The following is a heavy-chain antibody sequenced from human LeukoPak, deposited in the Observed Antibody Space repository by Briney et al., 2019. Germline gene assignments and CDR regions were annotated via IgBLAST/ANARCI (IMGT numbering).Heavy chain of an antibody. CDR1: GGSISSYY. J-gene: IGHJ5*02. V-gene: IGHV4-59*08. CDR3: ARQPNWFDP. Sequence: SETLSLTCTVSGGSISSYYWSWIRQPPGKGLGCIGYISYSGSTNYNPSLKSRVTISVDTSKNQFSLKLSSVTAADTAVYYCARQPNWFDPWGQGTLVTVSS. CDR2: ISYSGST.